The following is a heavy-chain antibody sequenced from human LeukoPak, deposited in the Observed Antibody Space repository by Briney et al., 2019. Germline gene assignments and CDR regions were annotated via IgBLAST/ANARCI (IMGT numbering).Heavy chain of an antibody. CDR3: VTVNDHVAY. Sequence: PGGSLRLSCATPGFFFTNAWMDWVRQAPGKGLEWVGRIRSNPDGGTPDYAAPVKGRFTISRDDSRSTIYLHMSSLISEDTGVYYCVTVNDHVAYWGRGTPVTVSS. CDR1: GFFFTNAW. D-gene: IGHD3-16*01. CDR2: IRSNPDGGTP. V-gene: IGHV3-15*01. J-gene: IGHJ4*02.